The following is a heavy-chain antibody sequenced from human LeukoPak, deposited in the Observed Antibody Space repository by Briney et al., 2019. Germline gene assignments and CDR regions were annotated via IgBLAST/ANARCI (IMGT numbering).Heavy chain of an antibody. D-gene: IGHD2-2*01. J-gene: IGHJ4*02. CDR3: ARAAEEAYCSSTSCYSFDY. CDR1: GGSFSGYY. V-gene: IGHV4-34*01. Sequence: SKTLSLTCAVYGGSFSGYYWSWIRQAPGKGLEWIGEINQSGSTNYNPSLKSRVTISVDTSKNQFSLKLSSVTAADTAVYYCARAAEEAYCSSTSCYSFDYWGQGTLVTVSS. CDR2: INQSGST.